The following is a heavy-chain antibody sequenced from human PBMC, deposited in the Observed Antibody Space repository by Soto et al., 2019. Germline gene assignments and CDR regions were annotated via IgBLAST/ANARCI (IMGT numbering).Heavy chain of an antibody. CDR2: IYYSGST. J-gene: IGHJ6*03. V-gene: IGHV4-31*03. CDR1: GGSISSGGYY. Sequence: SETLFLTCTVSGGSISSGGYYWGWVRQHPGKGPEGIGYIYYSGSTYYNPSLKSRVTISVDTSKNQFSLKLSSVTAADTAVYYCARAHCSSTSCYGSYYYYYMDVWGKGTTVTVSS. D-gene: IGHD2-2*01. CDR3: ARAHCSSTSCYGSYYYYYMDV.